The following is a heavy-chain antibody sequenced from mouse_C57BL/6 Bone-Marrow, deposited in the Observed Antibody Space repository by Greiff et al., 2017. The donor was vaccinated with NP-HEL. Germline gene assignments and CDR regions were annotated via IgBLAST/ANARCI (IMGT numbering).Heavy chain of an antibody. Sequence: EVQLQQSGAELVRPGASVKLSCTASGFNIKDDYMHWVKQRPEQGLEWIGWMDPENGDTEYASKFQGKATITADTSSNTAYLQLSSLTSEDTAVYYCTTPIYYGKGTWFAYWGQGTLVTVSA. CDR2: MDPENGDT. J-gene: IGHJ3*01. CDR1: GFNIKDDY. V-gene: IGHV14-4*01. D-gene: IGHD2-1*01. CDR3: TTPIYYGKGTWFAY.